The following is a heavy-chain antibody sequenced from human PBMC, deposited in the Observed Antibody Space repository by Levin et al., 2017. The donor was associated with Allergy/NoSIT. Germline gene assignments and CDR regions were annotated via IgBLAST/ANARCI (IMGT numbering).Heavy chain of an antibody. CDR3: ARDRRQGYYESSGYSD. D-gene: IGHD3-22*01. CDR2: IYSSGST. CDR1: GGAINSGDYY. J-gene: IGHJ4*02. Sequence: SQTLSLTCTVSGGAINSGDYYWHWIRQPPGKGLEWIGYIYSSGSTNYNPSFKSRLAISMDMSKNQISLRLRSVSITDTAVYFCARDRRQGYYESSGYSDWGRGTLVIVSS. V-gene: IGHV4-30-4*01.